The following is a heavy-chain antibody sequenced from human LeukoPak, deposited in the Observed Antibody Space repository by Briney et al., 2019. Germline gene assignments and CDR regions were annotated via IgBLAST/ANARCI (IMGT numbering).Heavy chain of an antibody. Sequence: PGGSLRLSCAASGFTFTDYWMSWVRQAPGKGLEWVANIKQDGSEKYYVDSVKGRFTISRDNAKNSLYLQMNSLRAEDTAVYYCARASGWYPEFDYWGQGTLVTVSS. CDR3: ARASGWYPEFDY. V-gene: IGHV3-7*01. J-gene: IGHJ4*02. CDR2: IKQDGSEK. D-gene: IGHD6-19*01. CDR1: GFTFTDYW.